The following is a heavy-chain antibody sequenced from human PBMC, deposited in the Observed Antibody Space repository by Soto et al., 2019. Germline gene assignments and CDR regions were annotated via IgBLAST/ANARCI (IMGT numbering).Heavy chain of an antibody. V-gene: IGHV3-48*01. CDR2: ISSSSSTI. J-gene: IGHJ4*02. Sequence: EVQLVESGGGLVQPGGSLRISCAASGFTFSSYSMNWVRQAPGKGLEWVSYISSSSSTIYYADSVKGRFTISRDNAKNSLYLQMNSLRAEDTAVYYCARYLNYGLFDYWGQGTLVTVSS. CDR3: ARYLNYGLFDY. D-gene: IGHD4-17*01. CDR1: GFTFSSYS.